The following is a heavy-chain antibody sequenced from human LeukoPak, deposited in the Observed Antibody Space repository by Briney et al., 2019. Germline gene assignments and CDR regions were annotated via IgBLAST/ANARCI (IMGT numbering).Heavy chain of an antibody. V-gene: IGHV1-2*02. Sequence: ASVKVSCKASGYTFTSYGISWVRQAPGQGLEWMGWINPNSGGTTYAQKFQGRVTMTRDTSISTAYMELSRLRSDDTAVYYCARDTYYYDSSGDYWGQGTLVTVSS. CDR2: INPNSGGT. D-gene: IGHD3-22*01. CDR3: ARDTYYYDSSGDY. CDR1: GYTFTSYG. J-gene: IGHJ4*02.